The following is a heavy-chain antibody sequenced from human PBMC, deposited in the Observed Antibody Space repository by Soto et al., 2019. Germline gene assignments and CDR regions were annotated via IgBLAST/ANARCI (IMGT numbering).Heavy chain of an antibody. CDR2: IYPGDSDT. J-gene: IGHJ4*02. CDR3: ARLVAHYDSSGYYGYYFDY. V-gene: IGHV5-51*01. D-gene: IGHD3-22*01. Sequence: EVQLVQSGAEVKKPGESLKISCKGSGYSFTSYWIGWVRQMPGKGLEWMGIIYPGDSDTRYSPSFQGQVTISADKSISTAYLQWSSLKASDTAMYYCARLVAHYDSSGYYGYYFDYWGQGTLVTVSS. CDR1: GYSFTSYW.